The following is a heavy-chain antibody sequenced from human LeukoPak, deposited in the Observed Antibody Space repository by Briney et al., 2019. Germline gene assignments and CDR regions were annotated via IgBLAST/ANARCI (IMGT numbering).Heavy chain of an antibody. D-gene: IGHD1-26*01. J-gene: IGHJ4*02. CDR2: IIPIFGTA. V-gene: IGHV1-69*13. CDR3: ARHRYSGSYYFDY. Sequence: SVKVSCKASGGTFSSYAIGWVRQAPGQGLEWMGGIIPIFGTANYAQKFQGRVTITADESTSTAYMELSSLRSEDTAVYYCARHRYSGSYYFDYWGQGTLVTVSS. CDR1: GGTFSSYA.